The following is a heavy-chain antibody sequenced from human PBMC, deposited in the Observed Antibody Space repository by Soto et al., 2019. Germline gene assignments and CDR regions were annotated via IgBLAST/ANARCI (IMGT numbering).Heavy chain of an antibody. Sequence: SQTLSLTCAISGDSVSSNSAAWTWIRQSPSRGLEWLGRTYYRSTWSNDYALSVKSRITINPDTSNNQFSLHLNSVTPEDTAVYYCARQIAATGKAGTFDYWGQGTLVTVSS. J-gene: IGHJ4*02. CDR2: TYYRSTWSN. CDR1: GDSVSSNSAA. CDR3: ARQIAATGKAGTFDY. D-gene: IGHD6-13*01. V-gene: IGHV6-1*01.